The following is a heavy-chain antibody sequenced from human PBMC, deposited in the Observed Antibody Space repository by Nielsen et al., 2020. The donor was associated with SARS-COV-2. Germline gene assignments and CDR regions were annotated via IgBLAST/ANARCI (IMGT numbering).Heavy chain of an antibody. D-gene: IGHD5-18*01. V-gene: IGHV3-48*03. J-gene: IGHJ4*02. CDR2: ISSSSTSI. Sequence: GGSLRLSCSVSGFTFSNYEMNWVRQAPGKGLEWISYISSSSTSIYYADSAKGRFTISRDNAKNSLYLQMNSLRAEDTAVYYCARGSTREYNNGWTLDNWGQGALVTVSS. CDR1: GFTFSNYE. CDR3: ARGSTREYNNGWTLDN.